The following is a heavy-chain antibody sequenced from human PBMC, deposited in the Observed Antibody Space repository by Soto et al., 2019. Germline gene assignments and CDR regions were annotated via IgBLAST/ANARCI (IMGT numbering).Heavy chain of an antibody. CDR3: AKHNWNDEGWFDP. D-gene: IGHD1-20*01. J-gene: IGHJ5*02. CDR2: ISYSGST. Sequence: SETLSLTCTVSGGSISSYYWSWIRQPPGKGLEWIGYISYSGSTNSNPSLKSRVTTSVDTSKNQFSLKLSSVTAADTAVYYCAKHNWNDEGWFDPWGQGTLVTVSS. CDR1: GGSISSYY. V-gene: IGHV4-59*08.